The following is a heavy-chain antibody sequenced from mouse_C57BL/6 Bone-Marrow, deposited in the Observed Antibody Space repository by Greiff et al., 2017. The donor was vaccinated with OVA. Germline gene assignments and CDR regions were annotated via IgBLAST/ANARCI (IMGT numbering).Heavy chain of an antibody. D-gene: IGHD2-5*01. Sequence: EVQGVESGGGLVKPGGSLKLSCAASGFTFSSYAMSWVRQTPEKRLEWVATISDGGSYTYYPDNVKGRFTISRDNAKNNLYLQMSHLKSEDTAMYYCARAYYSNLAWFAYWGQGTLVTVSA. V-gene: IGHV5-4*01. CDR1: GFTFSSYA. CDR2: ISDGGSYT. CDR3: ARAYYSNLAWFAY. J-gene: IGHJ3*01.